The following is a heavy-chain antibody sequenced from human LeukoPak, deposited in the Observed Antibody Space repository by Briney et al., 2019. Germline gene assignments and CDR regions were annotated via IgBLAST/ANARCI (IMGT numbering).Heavy chain of an antibody. Sequence: SETLSLTCTVSGGSISSYYWSWIRQPPGKGLEWIGYIYYSGSTNYNPSLKSRVTISVDTSKNQFSLKLSSVTAADTAVYYCARGPSYPVVPAAFYYGMDVWGQGTTVTVSS. CDR3: ARGPSYPVVPAAFYYGMDV. CDR1: GGSISSYY. J-gene: IGHJ6*02. V-gene: IGHV4-59*08. D-gene: IGHD2-2*01. CDR2: IYYSGST.